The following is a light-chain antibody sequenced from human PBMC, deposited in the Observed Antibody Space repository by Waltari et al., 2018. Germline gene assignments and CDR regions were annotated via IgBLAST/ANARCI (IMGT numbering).Light chain of an antibody. J-gene: IGLJ2*01. V-gene: IGLV2-14*01. CDR2: DVY. Sequence: QSALTQPASVSGSPGPAIILSSTGTGRAVGGYYDVSWYQQYPGKAPRLIIYDVYNRPSGVSNRFSGSKSDNTASLTISGLQAEDESVYYCSSYTSSGVVFGGGTKLTVL. CDR3: SSYTSSGVV. CDR1: GRAVGGYYD.